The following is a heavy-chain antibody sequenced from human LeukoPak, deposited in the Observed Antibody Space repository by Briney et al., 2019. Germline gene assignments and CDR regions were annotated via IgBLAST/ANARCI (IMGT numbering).Heavy chain of an antibody. CDR2: ISGSGGST. CDR3: AKPDYDYVWGSYFSAYDI. D-gene: IGHD3-16*01. Sequence: PGGSLRLSRAASGFTLTISAMSWVRQAPGKGLEWVSAISGSGGSTYYADSVKGRFTISRDNSKNTLYLQMNSLRAEDTAVYYCAKPDYDYVWGSYFSAYDIWGQGTMVTVSS. V-gene: IGHV3-23*01. CDR1: GFTLTISA. J-gene: IGHJ3*02.